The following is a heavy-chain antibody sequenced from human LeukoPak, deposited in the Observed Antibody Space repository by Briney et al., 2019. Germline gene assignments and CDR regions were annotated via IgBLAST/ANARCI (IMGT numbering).Heavy chain of an antibody. V-gene: IGHV1-18*01. CDR2: ISEYGAQT. CDR1: DYKFISYG. D-gene: IGHD3-3*01. J-gene: IGHJ4*02. Sequence: GASVKVSCKASDYKFISYGIGWVRQAPGQGLEWMGWISEYGAQTDYAQKFQGRVSMTTDPSANTAYMELERLSSDDTAVYYCATHGSGYWGQGTLVIVSS. CDR3: ATHGSGY.